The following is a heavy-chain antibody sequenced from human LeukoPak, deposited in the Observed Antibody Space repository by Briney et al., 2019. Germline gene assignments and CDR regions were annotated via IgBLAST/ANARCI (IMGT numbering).Heavy chain of an antibody. CDR2: IRYDGSNK. V-gene: IGHV3-30*02. CDR3: AKGSPHSSSWYRFDY. CDR1: GFTFSSYG. D-gene: IGHD6-13*01. J-gene: IGHJ4*02. Sequence: TGGSLRLSCAASGFTFSSYGMHWVRQAPGKGLEWVAFIRYDGSNKYYADSVKGRFTISRDNSKNTLYLQMNSLRAEDTAVYYCAKGSPHSSSWYRFDYWGRGTLVTVSS.